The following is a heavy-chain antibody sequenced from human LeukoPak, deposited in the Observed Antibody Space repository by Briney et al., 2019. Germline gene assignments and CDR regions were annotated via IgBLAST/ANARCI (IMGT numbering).Heavy chain of an antibody. CDR1: GGSISSGGYS. CDR3: ARGSSSPGLDYFDY. CDR2: IYHSGST. D-gene: IGHD6-13*01. Sequence: PSQTLSLTCAVSGGSISSGGYSWSWIRQPPGKRLEWIGYIYHSGSTYYNPSLKSRVTISVDRSKNQFSLKLSSVTAADTAVYYCARGSSSPGLDYFDYWGQGTLVTVSS. V-gene: IGHV4-30-2*01. J-gene: IGHJ4*02.